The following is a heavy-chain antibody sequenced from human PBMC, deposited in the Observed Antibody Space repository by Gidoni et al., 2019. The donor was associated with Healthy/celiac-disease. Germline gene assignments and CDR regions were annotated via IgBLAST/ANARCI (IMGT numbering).Heavy chain of an antibody. Sequence: QVQLQQWGAGLLQHSETLSLTCAVYGGSFSGYYWSWIRQPPGKGLEWIGEINHSGSTNYNPSLKSRVTISVDTSKNQFSLKLSSVTAADTAVYYCARGPNSVDYWGQGTLVTVSS. V-gene: IGHV4-34*01. J-gene: IGHJ4*02. D-gene: IGHD6-13*01. CDR3: ARGPNSVDY. CDR1: GGSFSGYY. CDR2: INHSGST.